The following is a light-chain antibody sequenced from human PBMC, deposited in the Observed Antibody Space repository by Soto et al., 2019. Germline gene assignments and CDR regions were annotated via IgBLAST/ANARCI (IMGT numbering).Light chain of an antibody. Sequence: QSALTQPASVSGSPGQSITISCTGTSSDVGGYNYVSWYQQHPGKAPKLMIYEVSNRPSGVSNRFSGSKSGNTASLTISGLHAEDEADYYWSSYTSSSSVYVFGTGTKLTVL. V-gene: IGLV2-14*01. CDR1: SSDVGGYNY. CDR2: EVS. CDR3: SSYTSSSSVYV. J-gene: IGLJ1*01.